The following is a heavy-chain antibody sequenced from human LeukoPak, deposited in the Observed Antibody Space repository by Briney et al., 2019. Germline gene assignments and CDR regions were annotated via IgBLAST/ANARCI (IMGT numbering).Heavy chain of an antibody. CDR3: ARDHQRGWYSSSWFTGYFDY. J-gene: IGHJ4*02. CDR1: GFTFSSYA. Sequence: GGSLRLSCAASGFTFSSYAMHWVRQAPGKGLEWVAVISYDGSNKYYADSVKGRFTISRDNSKNTLYLQMNSLRAEDTAVYYCARDHQRGWYSSSWFTGYFDYWGQGTLVTVPS. V-gene: IGHV3-30-3*01. D-gene: IGHD6-13*01. CDR2: ISYDGSNK.